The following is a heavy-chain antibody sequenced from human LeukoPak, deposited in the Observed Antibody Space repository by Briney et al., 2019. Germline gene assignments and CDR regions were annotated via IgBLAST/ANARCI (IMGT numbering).Heavy chain of an antibody. D-gene: IGHD3-22*01. CDR1: GFIFNNYG. V-gene: IGHV3-23*01. Sequence: GGSLRLSCAASGFIFNNYGLIWVRQASGKGLEWVSAISNDGGGTTYADFVKGRFTISRDNSKNTLFLQMNSLRAEDTALYYCAKGSSGYFLDLWGQGTLVTVSS. CDR2: ISNDGGGT. J-gene: IGHJ5*02. CDR3: AKGSSGYFLDL.